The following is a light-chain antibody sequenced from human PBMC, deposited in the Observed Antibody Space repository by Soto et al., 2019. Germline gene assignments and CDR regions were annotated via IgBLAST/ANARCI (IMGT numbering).Light chain of an antibody. CDR1: NIESKS. J-gene: IGLJ1*01. V-gene: IGLV3-21*02. CDR2: DDG. CDR3: QVWDISSDQYL. Sequence: SYELTQPPSVSVAPGQTARITCGGNNIESKSVHWYQQRPGQAPVLVLYDDGNRPSGIPERLSGSNSGNTATLTISSVEASDEADYFCQVWDISSDQYLFGPGTKVTV.